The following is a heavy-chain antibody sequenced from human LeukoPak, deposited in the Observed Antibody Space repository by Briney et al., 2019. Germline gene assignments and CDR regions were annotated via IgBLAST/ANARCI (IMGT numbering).Heavy chain of an antibody. Sequence: ASVKVSCKASGYTFTSYDINWVRQAPGQGLEWMGRINSNTGGTEYTQKFQGRVTMTRDTSITTVYVELSSLTSDDSAVYYCARDLSSTSNWELDYWGQGTLVTVSS. D-gene: IGHD7-27*01. CDR1: GYTFTSYD. CDR3: ARDLSSTSNWELDY. CDR2: INSNTGGT. J-gene: IGHJ4*02. V-gene: IGHV1-2*06.